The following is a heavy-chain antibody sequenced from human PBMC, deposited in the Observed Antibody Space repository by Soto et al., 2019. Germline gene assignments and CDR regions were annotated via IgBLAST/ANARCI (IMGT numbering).Heavy chain of an antibody. Sequence: GGSLRLSCAASGFTFSSYSMNWVRQAPGKGLEWVSYISSSSSTIYYADSVKGRFTISRDNAKNSLYLQMNSLRAEDTAVYYCARDTTYSSCPTDYWGQGTLVTVSS. CDR1: GFTFSSYS. CDR3: ARDTTYSSCPTDY. CDR2: ISSSSSTI. V-gene: IGHV3-48*01. D-gene: IGHD6-13*01. J-gene: IGHJ4*02.